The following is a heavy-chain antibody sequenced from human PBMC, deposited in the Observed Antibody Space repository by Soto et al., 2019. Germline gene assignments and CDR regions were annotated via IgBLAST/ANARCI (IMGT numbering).Heavy chain of an antibody. CDR3: ARVLWFGEINWFDP. D-gene: IGHD3-10*01. Sequence: SETLSLTCTVSGGSISSYYWSWIRQPPGKGLEWIGYIYYSRSTNYNPSLKSRVTISVDTSKNQFSLKLSSVTAADTAVYYCARVLWFGEINWFDPWGQGTLVTVSS. V-gene: IGHV4-59*01. CDR2: IYYSRST. CDR1: GGSISSYY. J-gene: IGHJ5*02.